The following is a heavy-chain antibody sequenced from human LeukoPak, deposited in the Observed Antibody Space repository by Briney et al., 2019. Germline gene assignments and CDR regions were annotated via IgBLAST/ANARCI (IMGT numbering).Heavy chain of an antibody. CDR2: ISGTDGWT. V-gene: IGHV3-23*01. CDR1: GLSFSSHA. J-gene: IGHJ4*02. CDR3: AKCSFTSVADLDH. D-gene: IGHD6-19*01. Sequence: PGGSLRLSCAASGLSFSSHAMSWVRQAPGKGLEWVSTISGTDGWTYYADSVKGRFTISRDNSQNTLYLQMNSLRAEDTAIYYCAKCSFTSVADLDHWGQGTLVTVSS.